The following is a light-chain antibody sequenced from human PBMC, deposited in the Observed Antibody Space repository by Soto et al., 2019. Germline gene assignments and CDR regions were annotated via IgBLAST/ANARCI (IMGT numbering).Light chain of an antibody. V-gene: IGLV2-23*02. J-gene: IGLJ1*01. CDR1: SSNVGSYKL. CDR2: EVN. CDR3: CSSGGSPKYV. Sequence: QSALTQPASVSGSPGQSITISCAGTSSNVGSYKLVSWYQQHPGKAPKLMIFEVNKRPSGVSNRFSGSKSGNTASLTISGLKVEDEADYYCCSSGGSPKYVFGTGTTVTVL.